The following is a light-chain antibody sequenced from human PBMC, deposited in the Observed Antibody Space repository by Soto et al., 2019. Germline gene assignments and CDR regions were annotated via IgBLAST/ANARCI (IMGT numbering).Light chain of an antibody. J-gene: IGKJ1*01. CDR3: QQYGRSPWT. CDR2: DAS. V-gene: IGKV3-20*01. CDR1: QSVINNY. Sequence: LTQSPGTLSLSKGERTTLTCRSSQSVINNYLAWYQQKPGQAPRLLIYDASSRATGIPDRFSGSGSGTDFTLIISRLEPEDFAVYYCQQYGRSPWTFGQGSIV.